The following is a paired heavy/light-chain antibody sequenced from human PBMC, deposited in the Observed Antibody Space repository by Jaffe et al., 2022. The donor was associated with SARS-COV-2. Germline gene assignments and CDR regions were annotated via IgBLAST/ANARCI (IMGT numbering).Heavy chain of an antibody. CDR3: VVRGYDSSGIVARNQDY. Sequence: QLQLQESGPGLVKPSETLSLTCTVSGASISRNGYYWGWNRRPPGKGLEWIGSVYHGENTYYNSSLRSRVTISVDTSKRQLSLKLSSVTAADTAVYYCVVRGYDSSGIVARNQDYWGQGTLVTVSS. J-gene: IGHJ4*02. V-gene: IGHV4-39*01. CDR2: VYHGENT. D-gene: IGHD3-22*01. CDR1: GASISRNGYY.
Light chain of an antibody. CDR2: DTS. V-gene: IGLV7-46*01. J-gene: IGLJ3*02. CDR3: LLYYKGLRV. Sequence: QAVVTQEPSLTVSPGGTVTLTCGSTTGVVTSGQYPYWFQQKPGQAPRTLIYDTSTKHSWTPARFSGSLLGGKAALTLSGAQPEDEAEYYCLLYYKGLRVFGGGTKLTVL. CDR1: TGVVTSGQY.